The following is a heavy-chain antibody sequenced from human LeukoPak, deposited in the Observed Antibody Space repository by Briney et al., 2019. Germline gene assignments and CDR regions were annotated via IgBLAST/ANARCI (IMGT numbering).Heavy chain of an antibody. Sequence: SETLSLTCAVYGGSFSGYYWSWIRQPPGKGLEWIGEINHSGSTNYNPSLKSRVTISVDTSKNQFSLKLSSVTAADTAVYYCARRKLRITMVRGAIITGWFDPWGQGTLVTVSS. D-gene: IGHD3-10*01. CDR3: ARRKLRITMVRGAIITGWFDP. J-gene: IGHJ5*02. V-gene: IGHV4-34*01. CDR2: INHSGST. CDR1: GGSFSGYY.